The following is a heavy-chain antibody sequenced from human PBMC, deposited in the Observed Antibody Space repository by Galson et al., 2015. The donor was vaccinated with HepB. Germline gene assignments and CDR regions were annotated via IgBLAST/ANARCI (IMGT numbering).Heavy chain of an antibody. CDR1: GFTFSSYA. Sequence: SLRLSCAASGFTFSSYAVHWVRQAPGKGLEWVAVISYDGSNKYYADSVKGRFTISRDNSKNTLYLQMNSLRAEDTAVYYCARDWGRPTTIWFGGNSEVDYWGQGTLVTVSS. V-gene: IGHV3-30-3*01. CDR2: ISYDGSNK. D-gene: IGHD3-10*01. J-gene: IGHJ4*02. CDR3: ARDWGRPTTIWFGGNSEVDY.